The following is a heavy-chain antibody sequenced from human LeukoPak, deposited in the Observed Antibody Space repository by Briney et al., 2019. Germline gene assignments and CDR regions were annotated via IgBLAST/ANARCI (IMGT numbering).Heavy chain of an antibody. V-gene: IGHV3-30*02. D-gene: IGHD3-22*01. CDR1: GFTFSSNG. CDR3: ARVYYYDTSGYYPDLFDF. Sequence: GGSLRLSCATSGFTFSSNGVHWARQAPGKGLEWVAFMRTDGSHEEYAESVKGRFAISRDNSKNTVHLQMNSLRFEDTAVYYCARVYYYDTSGYYPDLFDFWGQGTLVTVSS. J-gene: IGHJ4*02. CDR2: MRTDGSHE.